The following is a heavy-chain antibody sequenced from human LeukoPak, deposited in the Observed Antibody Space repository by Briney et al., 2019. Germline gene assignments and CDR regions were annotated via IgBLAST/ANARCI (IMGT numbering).Heavy chain of an antibody. V-gene: IGHV1-8*01. CDR1: GYSFSSHD. J-gene: IGHJ4*02. CDR3: VRASLRRGLVGYYFDS. D-gene: IGHD3-16*02. Sequence: ASVKASCKASGYSFSSHDINWVRQATGQGLEWMGWMNPKSGNTDHAQKFQGRVTMSRNTSISVAYLEPSSLRSEDTAVYFCVRASLRRGLVGYYFDSLGQGTPVTVFS. CDR2: MNPKSGNT.